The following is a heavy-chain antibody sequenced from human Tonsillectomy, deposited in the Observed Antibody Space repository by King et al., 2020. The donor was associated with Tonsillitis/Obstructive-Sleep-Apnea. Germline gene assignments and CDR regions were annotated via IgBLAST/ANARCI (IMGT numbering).Heavy chain of an antibody. J-gene: IGHJ4*02. CDR2: ISYDGSNK. Sequence: VQLVESGGGVVQPGRSLRLSCAASGFTFSSYGMHWVRQAPGKGLEWVAVISYDGSNKYYADSVKGRFTISRDNSKNTLYLQMNSLRAEDTAVYYCAKSPGYSGYGNFDYWGQGTLVTVSS. D-gene: IGHD5-12*01. CDR1: GFTFSSYG. V-gene: IGHV3-30*18. CDR3: AKSPGYSGYGNFDY.